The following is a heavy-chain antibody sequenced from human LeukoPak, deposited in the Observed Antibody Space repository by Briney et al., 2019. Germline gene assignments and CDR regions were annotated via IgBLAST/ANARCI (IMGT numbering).Heavy chain of an antibody. CDR2: IYYSGST. Sequence: SETLSLTCTVSGGSISSSSYYWGWIRQPPGKGLEWIGSIYYSGSTYYNPSLKSRVTISVDTSKNQFSLKLSSVTAADTAVYYCAHDYGGENWSDPWGQGTLVTVSS. V-gene: IGHV4-39*01. CDR3: AHDYGGENWSDP. J-gene: IGHJ5*02. CDR1: GGSISSSSYY. D-gene: IGHD4-23*01.